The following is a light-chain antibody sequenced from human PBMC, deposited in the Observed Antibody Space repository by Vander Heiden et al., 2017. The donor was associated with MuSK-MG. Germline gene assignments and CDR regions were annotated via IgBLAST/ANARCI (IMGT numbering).Light chain of an antibody. CDR3: QQYNNWPRT. J-gene: IGKJ2*02. CDR2: GAS. V-gene: IGKV3-15*01. Sequence: EIVMTPSPATLSVSPGDRATLSCRASQSVSSNLAWYQQKPGQAPRLLIYGASTRATGIPARFSGSGSGTEFTLTISSLQSEDIAVYYCQQYNNWPRTFGQGTKVEIK. CDR1: QSVSSN.